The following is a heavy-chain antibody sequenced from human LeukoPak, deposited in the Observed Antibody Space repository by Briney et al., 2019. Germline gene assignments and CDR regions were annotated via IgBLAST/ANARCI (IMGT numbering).Heavy chain of an antibody. V-gene: IGHV3-48*02. Sequence: PGGSLRLSCVASGLTVSSYSMNWVRRAPGKGLEWVSYISSSSSTIYYADSVKGRFTISGDNAKNSLDLQMNSLRDEDTAVYYCARARASGRSGFDYWGQGTLVTVSS. J-gene: IGHJ4*02. CDR3: ARARASGRSGFDY. CDR1: GLTVSSYS. D-gene: IGHD2-15*01. CDR2: ISSSSSTI.